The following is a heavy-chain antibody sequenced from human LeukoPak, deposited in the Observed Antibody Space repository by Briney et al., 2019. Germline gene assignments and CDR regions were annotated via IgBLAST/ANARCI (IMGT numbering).Heavy chain of an antibody. D-gene: IGHD3-3*01. J-gene: IGHJ4*02. CDR3: ARGPKDYDFGDY. V-gene: IGHV1-2*02. Sequence: GASVKVSCKASGYTFTGYYMHWVRQAPGQGLEWMGWINPNSGGINYAQKFQGRVTMTRDTSISTAYMELSRLRSDDTAVYYCARGPKDYDFGDYWGQGTLVTVSS. CDR2: INPNSGGI. CDR1: GYTFTGYY.